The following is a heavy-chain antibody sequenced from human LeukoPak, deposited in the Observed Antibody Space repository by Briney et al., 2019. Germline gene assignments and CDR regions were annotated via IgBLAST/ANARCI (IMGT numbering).Heavy chain of an antibody. D-gene: IGHD7-27*01. CDR2: IRDSGST. J-gene: IGHJ5*02. V-gene: IGHV4-59*01. Sequence: SETLSLTCTMSGGSISSYYWSWIRQPPGKGLEWIGYIRDSGSTNYNPSLKSRVTISVDTSKNQFSLKLSSVTAADTAVYYCARDARGDWGSLFLSWGQGTLVTVSS. CDR1: GGSISSYY. CDR3: ARDARGDWGSLFLS.